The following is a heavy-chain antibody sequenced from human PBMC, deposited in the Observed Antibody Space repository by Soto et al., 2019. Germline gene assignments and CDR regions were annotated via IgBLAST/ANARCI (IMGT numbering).Heavy chain of an antibody. Sequence: QVQLVESGGGVVQPGRSLRLSCAASGFTFSSYAMHWVRQAPGKGLEWVAVISYDGSNKYYADSVKGRFTISRDNSKNTVYLPMTRLRAEDTAVYYCARAGCDGGSCYTLVGLRYGMDVWGRGTTVTVSS. V-gene: IGHV3-30-3*01. D-gene: IGHD2-15*01. CDR1: GFTFSSYA. CDR2: ISYDGSNK. J-gene: IGHJ6*02. CDR3: ARAGCDGGSCYTLVGLRYGMDV.